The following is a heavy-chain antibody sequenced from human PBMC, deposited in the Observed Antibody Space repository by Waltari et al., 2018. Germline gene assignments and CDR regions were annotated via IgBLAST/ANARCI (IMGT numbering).Heavy chain of an antibody. D-gene: IGHD5-12*01. Sequence: EVQLVQSGAEVKKPGESLKISCKGSGYSFTSYWNGWVRQTPGKGLAWMGVIYPGDSDTRYSPSFQGKVTISADKSISTAYLQWSSLKASDTAMYYCARYQDGYRGRMDVWGQGTTVTVSS. V-gene: IGHV5-51*01. CDR2: IYPGDSDT. J-gene: IGHJ6*02. CDR3: ARYQDGYRGRMDV. CDR1: GYSFTSYW.